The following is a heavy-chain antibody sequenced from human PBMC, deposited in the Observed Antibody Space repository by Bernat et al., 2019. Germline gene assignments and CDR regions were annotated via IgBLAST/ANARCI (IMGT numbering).Heavy chain of an antibody. CDR3: AKEGVSSTDFDY. CDR2: ISGSGGRP. D-gene: IGHD5/OR15-5a*01. Sequence: EVQLLESGGGLVQPGGSLRLACAASGFTFSSYAMSWVRQAPGMGLEWVSAISGSGGRPYSADSVKRRFTITRDTSKNTLYLQMNSLGAEDTAVYYCAKEGVSSTDFDYWGQGTLVTVSS. V-gene: IGHV3-23*01. J-gene: IGHJ4*02. CDR1: GFTFSSYA.